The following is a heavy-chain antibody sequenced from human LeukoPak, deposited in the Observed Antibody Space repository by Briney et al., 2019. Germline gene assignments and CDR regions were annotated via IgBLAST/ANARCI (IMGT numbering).Heavy chain of an antibody. J-gene: IGHJ6*03. CDR3: ARGLTTVVTPRYYYYMDV. CDR2: VSYSGAA. V-gene: IGHV4-59*08. Sequence: SETLSLTCTVSRGSVKTYSWSWVRQPPGKGLEWIGYVSYSGAANYNPSLKSRVTISVDTSKNQFSLKLSSVTAADTAVYYCARGLTTVVTPRYYYYMDVWGKGTTVTVSS. CDR1: RGSVKTYS. D-gene: IGHD4-23*01.